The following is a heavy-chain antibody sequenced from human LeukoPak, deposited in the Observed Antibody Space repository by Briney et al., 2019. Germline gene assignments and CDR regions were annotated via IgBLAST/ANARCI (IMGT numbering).Heavy chain of an antibody. Sequence: GRSLRLSCAASGFTFSSYAMHWVRQAPGKGLEWVANIKQDGSEQYYVDSVKGRFTISKDSAKNSLYLQMNSLRPEDTAVYYCARGRTYYDSSGSCRSFDCWGQGTLVTVSS. D-gene: IGHD3-22*01. CDR2: IKQDGSEQ. V-gene: IGHV3-7*01. J-gene: IGHJ4*02. CDR1: GFTFSSYA. CDR3: ARGRTYYDSSGSCRSFDC.